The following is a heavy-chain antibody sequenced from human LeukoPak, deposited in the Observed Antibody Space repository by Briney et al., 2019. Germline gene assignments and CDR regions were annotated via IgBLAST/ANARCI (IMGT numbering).Heavy chain of an antibody. CDR3: ARVGPRYYDYADAFDI. CDR2: IYYGGST. V-gene: IGHV4-59*01. D-gene: IGHD5-12*01. J-gene: IGHJ3*02. CDR1: GGSISSYY. Sequence: SETLSLTCTVSGGSISSYYWSWIRQPPGKGLEWIGYIYYGGSTNYNPSLKSRVTISVDTSKNQFSLKLSSVTAADTAVYYCARVGPRYYDYADAFDIWGQGTMVTVSS.